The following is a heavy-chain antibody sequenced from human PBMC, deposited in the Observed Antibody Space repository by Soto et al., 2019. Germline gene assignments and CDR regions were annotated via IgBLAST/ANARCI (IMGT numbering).Heavy chain of an antibody. J-gene: IGHJ6*02. D-gene: IGHD3-16*01. CDR2: ISSHSTYI. CDR3: ARLWIPPYVTRDYYGLDV. CDR1: GYTFSDYT. Sequence: PGGSLRLSCAASGYTFSDYTMNWVRQAPGKGLEWVSSISSHSTYIYYADSLKGRFTISRDNAKNSLYLQMNSLRAEDTAVYYCARLWIPPYVTRDYYGLDVWGQGTTVTVSS. V-gene: IGHV3-21*01.